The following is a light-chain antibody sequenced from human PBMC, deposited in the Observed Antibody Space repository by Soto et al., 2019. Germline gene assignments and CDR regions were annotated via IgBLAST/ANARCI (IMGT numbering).Light chain of an antibody. CDR2: GAS. Sequence: EIVMTPYPATLSLSHGERATLSCRASQSISSSLAWYQQRPGQPPRLLIYGASTRAAGIPPRFSGSGSGTEFTLTISSLQSEDFAVYYCQQSSKWPRTFGQGAKVDIK. J-gene: IGKJ1*01. CDR3: QQSSKWPRT. CDR1: QSISSS. V-gene: IGKV3-15*01.